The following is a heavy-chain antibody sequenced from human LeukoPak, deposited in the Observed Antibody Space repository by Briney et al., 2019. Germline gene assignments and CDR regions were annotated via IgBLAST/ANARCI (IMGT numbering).Heavy chain of an antibody. D-gene: IGHD5-24*01. CDR1: GFTFSNYA. V-gene: IGHV3-30*09. CDR3: ARRPVAAIKGYFDS. Sequence: PGGSLRFSCAASGFTFSNYAIYWVRQAPGKGLEWVSVISTDGNYKYYADSVKGRFAVSRDNSKNMLYLQMNSLSADDTAVYYCARRPVAAIKGYFDSWGQGALVTVSS. CDR2: ISTDGNYK. J-gene: IGHJ4*02.